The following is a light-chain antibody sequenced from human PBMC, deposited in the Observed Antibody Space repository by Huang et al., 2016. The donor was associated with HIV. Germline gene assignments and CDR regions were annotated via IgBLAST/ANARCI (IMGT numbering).Light chain of an antibody. CDR3: QQYGTLPYT. J-gene: IGKJ2*01. V-gene: IGKV3-20*01. CDR2: VAS. CDR1: QGVHNRY. Sequence: EIVLTQSPVTLSLSPGEGASLSCRASQGVHNRYLAWYQQKPGQAPRLLIFVASNRATGVPHRFRGSESGTDFTLTISGLDPEEFAVYYCQQYGTLPYTFGQGTKLEI.